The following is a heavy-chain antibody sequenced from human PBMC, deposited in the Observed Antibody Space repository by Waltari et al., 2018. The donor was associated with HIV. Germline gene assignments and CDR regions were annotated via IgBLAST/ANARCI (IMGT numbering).Heavy chain of an antibody. CDR2: ISGSGGST. J-gene: IGHJ4*02. Sequence: EVQLLESGGGLVQPGGSLRLSCAASGLTFEGYAMTWVRLAPGKGLEWVSGISGSGGSTFYADSVKGRFAISRDNSKNTLYLQMNTLRAEDTAVYYCAKFRGSGSDYWGQGAQVTVSS. D-gene: IGHD3-10*01. CDR1: GLTFEGYA. CDR3: AKFRGSGSDY. V-gene: IGHV3-23*01.